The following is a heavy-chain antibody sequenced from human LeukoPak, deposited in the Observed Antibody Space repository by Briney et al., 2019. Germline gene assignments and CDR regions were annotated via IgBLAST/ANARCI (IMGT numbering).Heavy chain of an antibody. CDR2: IYSGGST. CDR1: GFTVSNNY. CDR3: ATDSPETAAFDY. D-gene: IGHD1-1*01. V-gene: IGHV3-66*01. J-gene: IGHJ4*02. Sequence: GGSLRLSCAASGFTVSNNYMSWVRQAPGKGLEWVSVIYSGGSTYYADSVKGRFTISRDNSKNTLYLQMNSLRAEDTAVYYCATDSPETAAFDYWGQGTLVTVSS.